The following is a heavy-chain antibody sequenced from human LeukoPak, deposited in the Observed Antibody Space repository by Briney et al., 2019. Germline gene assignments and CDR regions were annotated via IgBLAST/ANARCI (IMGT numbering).Heavy chain of an antibody. CDR3: ARDAGTTGLFFRLDY. V-gene: IGHV1-2*02. J-gene: IGHJ4*02. CDR1: GYTFTGYY. Sequence: ASVTVSCKTSGYTFTGYYMHWVRQAPGQGLEWMGWFNPNSGVTNYAQKFQGRVTMTRDTSISTAYMELSRLISDDTAVYYCARDAGTTGLFFRLDYWGQGTLVTVSS. D-gene: IGHD1-1*01. CDR2: FNPNSGVT.